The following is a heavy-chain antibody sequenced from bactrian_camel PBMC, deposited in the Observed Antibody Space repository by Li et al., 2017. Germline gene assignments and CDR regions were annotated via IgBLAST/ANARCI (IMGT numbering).Heavy chain of an antibody. CDR2: INGGGTPT. D-gene: IGHD2*01. V-gene: IGHV3S40*01. J-gene: IGHJ4*01. CDR1: GFTFSSFS. CDR3: AATREYCDNRYCYRNDFDN. Sequence: QLVESGGGLVQPGGSLRLSCAASGFTFSSFSMSWVRQAPGKGLEWVSSINGGGTPTYYVDSVKGRFTISRVNAENTVYLQMNSLEPVDTAMYICAATREYCDNRYCYRNDFDNFGQGTQVTVS.